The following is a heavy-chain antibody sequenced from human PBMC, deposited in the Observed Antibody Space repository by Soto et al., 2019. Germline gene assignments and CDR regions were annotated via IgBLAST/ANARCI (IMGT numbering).Heavy chain of an antibody. Sequence: QVQLQESGPGLVKPSQTLSLTCTVSGGSISSGGYYWSWIRQHPGKGLEWIGYIYYSGSTYYNTSLRSRVTIAVDTSKNQLSLKLSSVTAADTAVYYCARGEYSGYDYVDYFDYWGQGTLVTVSS. J-gene: IGHJ4*02. CDR1: GGSISSGGYY. D-gene: IGHD5-12*01. CDR3: ARGEYSGYDYVDYFDY. V-gene: IGHV4-31*03. CDR2: IYYSGST.